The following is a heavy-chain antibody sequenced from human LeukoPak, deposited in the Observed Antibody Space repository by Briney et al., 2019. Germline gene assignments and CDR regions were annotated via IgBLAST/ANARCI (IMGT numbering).Heavy chain of an antibody. J-gene: IGHJ3*01. CDR2: IYSGGST. CDR3: ARDNVRSGLPDAFDP. Sequence: GGSLRLSCAASGFTVSSNYMSWVRQAPGKGLEWVSVIYSGGSTYYADSVKGRFIISRDNSKNTLYLQMNSLRAEDTAVYYCARDNVRSGLPDAFDPWGQGTMVTVSS. CDR1: GFTVSSNY. D-gene: IGHD2-8*01. V-gene: IGHV3-66*01.